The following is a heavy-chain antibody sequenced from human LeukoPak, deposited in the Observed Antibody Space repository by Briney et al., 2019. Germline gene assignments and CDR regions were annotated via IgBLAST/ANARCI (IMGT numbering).Heavy chain of an antibody. V-gene: IGHV1-69*02. Sequence: SVKVSCKASGGTFSSYTISWVRQAPGQGLEWMGRIIPILGIANYAQKFQGRVTITADKSTSTAYMELSSLRSEDTVVYYCAGGVSSYYDSSGYRPLDYWGQGTLVTVSS. CDR2: IIPILGIA. D-gene: IGHD3-22*01. CDR1: GGTFSSYT. J-gene: IGHJ4*02. CDR3: AGGVSSYYDSSGYRPLDY.